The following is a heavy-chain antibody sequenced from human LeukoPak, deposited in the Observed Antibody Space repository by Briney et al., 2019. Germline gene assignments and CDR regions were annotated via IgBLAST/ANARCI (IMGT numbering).Heavy chain of an antibody. J-gene: IGHJ1*01. D-gene: IGHD2-21*02. CDR3: ARRLLGFDYFRH. CDR2: INPNSGGT. CDR1: GYTFTGFY. Sequence: ASVKVSCKASGYTFTGFYIHWVRQAPGQGLEWMGWINPNSGGTNYAQKFQGWVTMTRDTSISTAYMELSRLRSDDTAVYYCARRLLGFDYFRHWGQGTLVTVSS. V-gene: IGHV1-2*04.